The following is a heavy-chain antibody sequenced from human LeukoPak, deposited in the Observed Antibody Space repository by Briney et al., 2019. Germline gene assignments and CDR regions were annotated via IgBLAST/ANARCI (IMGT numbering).Heavy chain of an antibody. CDR3: ARVGSGNHDY. Sequence: PSETLSLTCTVSGGSISSRSYYWGWIRQPPGKGLEWIGSIYYSGSTYLNPTLKSRVTISVDTSKNQFSLKLTSVTAADTAVYYCARVGSGNHDYWGQGTLVTVSS. V-gene: IGHV4-39*01. D-gene: IGHD1-26*01. CDR2: IYYSGST. J-gene: IGHJ4*02. CDR1: GGSISSRSYY.